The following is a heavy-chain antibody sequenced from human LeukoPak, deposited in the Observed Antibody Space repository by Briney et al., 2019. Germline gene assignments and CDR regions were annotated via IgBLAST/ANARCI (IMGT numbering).Heavy chain of an antibody. Sequence: ASVKVSCKASGGTFSSYAISWVRQAPGQGLEWMGGIIPIFGTANYAQKFQGRVTITTDESTSTAYMELSSLRSEDAAVYYCARVVEDDAFDIWGQGTMVTVSS. CDR2: IIPIFGTA. CDR1: GGTFSSYA. CDR3: ARVVEDDAFDI. D-gene: IGHD1-26*01. J-gene: IGHJ3*02. V-gene: IGHV1-69*05.